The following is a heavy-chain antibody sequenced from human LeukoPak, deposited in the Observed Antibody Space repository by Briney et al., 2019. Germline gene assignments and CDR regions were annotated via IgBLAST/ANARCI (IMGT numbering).Heavy chain of an antibody. Sequence: SVKVSCKASGGTFSSYAISWVRQAPGQGLEWMGGIIPIFGTANYAQKFQGRVTITADESTSTAYMELSSLRSEDTAVYYCARGNTATVTRDYYYGMDVWGQGTTVTVSS. J-gene: IGHJ6*02. CDR1: GGTFSSYA. D-gene: IGHD5-18*01. V-gene: IGHV1-69*13. CDR3: ARGNTATVTRDYYYGMDV. CDR2: IIPIFGTA.